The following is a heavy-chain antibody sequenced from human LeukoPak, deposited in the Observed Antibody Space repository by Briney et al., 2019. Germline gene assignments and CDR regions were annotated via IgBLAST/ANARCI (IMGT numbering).Heavy chain of an antibody. CDR1: GGSISSYY. D-gene: IGHD3-22*01. CDR2: IYYSGST. J-gene: IGHJ3*02. V-gene: IGHV4-59*01. CDR3: ARGPYYYDSGGYYPVAFDI. Sequence: PSETLSLTCTVSGGSISSYYWSWIRQPPGKGLEWIGYIYYSGSTNYNPSLKSRVTISVDTSKNQFSLKLSSVTAADTAVYYCARGPYYYDSGGYYPVAFDIWGQGTMVTVSS.